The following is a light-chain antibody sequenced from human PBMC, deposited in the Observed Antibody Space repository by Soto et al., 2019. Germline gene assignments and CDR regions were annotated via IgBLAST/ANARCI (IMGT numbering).Light chain of an antibody. Sequence: DIQMTQSPSSVSASVGDRVTITCQASQDISNYLNWYQQKPGKAPKLLIYDASNLETGVPSRFSGSGSGTDFTFTISSLQPEDIATYHCQQYDNLPLTFGGGTKVDIK. V-gene: IGKV1-33*01. CDR3: QQYDNLPLT. J-gene: IGKJ4*01. CDR1: QDISNY. CDR2: DAS.